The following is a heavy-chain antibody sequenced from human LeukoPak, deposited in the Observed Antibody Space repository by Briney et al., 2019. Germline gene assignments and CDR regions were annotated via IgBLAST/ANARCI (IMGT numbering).Heavy chain of an antibody. CDR2: INAGNGNT. CDR3: ARGGIAVAGIDLNDWFDP. D-gene: IGHD6-19*01. CDR1: GYTFTTYT. J-gene: IGHJ5*02. V-gene: IGHV1-3*01. Sequence: ASVKVSCKASGYTFTTYTMHWVRQAPGQRLEWMGWINAGNGNTKYSQKFQGRVTITRDTSASTAYMELSSLRSEDTAVYYCARGGIAVAGIDLNDWFDPWGQGTLVTVSS.